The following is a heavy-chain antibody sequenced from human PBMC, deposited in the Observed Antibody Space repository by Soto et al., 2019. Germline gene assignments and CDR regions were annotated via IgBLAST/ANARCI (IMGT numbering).Heavy chain of an antibody. CDR3: ARDRAVTGNDNWFDP. V-gene: IGHV4-4*07. J-gene: IGHJ5*02. CDR2: LYASGST. Sequence: QVQLQESGPGLVKPSETLSLTCTVSGGSISSYYWSWIRQPAGKGLEWIGRLYASGSTNYNPSLNSRVTMSVDTSKNQFSLKLSSVTAADTAVYYCARDRAVTGNDNWFDPWGQGTLVTVSS. CDR1: GGSISSYY. D-gene: IGHD1-20*01.